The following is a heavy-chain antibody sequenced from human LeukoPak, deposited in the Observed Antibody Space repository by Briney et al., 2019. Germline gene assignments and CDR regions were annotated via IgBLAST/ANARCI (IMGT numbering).Heavy chain of an antibody. CDR1: GFTFSSYA. V-gene: IGHV3-30*04. CDR3: ARGHFDWSYYLDC. D-gene: IGHD3-9*01. Sequence: LPGRSLRLSCAASGFTFSSYAMRWVRQAPGKGLEWVAVISYDGSNKYYADSVKGRFTISRDNSKNTLYLQMNSLRAEDTAVYYCARGHFDWSYYLDCWGQGTLVTVSS. J-gene: IGHJ4*02. CDR2: ISYDGSNK.